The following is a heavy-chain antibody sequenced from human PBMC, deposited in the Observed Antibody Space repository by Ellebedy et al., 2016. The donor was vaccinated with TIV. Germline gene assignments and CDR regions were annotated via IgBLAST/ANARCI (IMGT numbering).Heavy chain of an antibody. V-gene: IGHV4-31*03. Sequence: MPSETLSLTCTVSGDSISSGGYYWGWIRQHPGKGLEWIGSIYYSGETFYNPSLKSRATVSSEKSMNRFSLRLTSVTAADTAVYYCARLRVGASMPTDYWGPGTLVTVSS. D-gene: IGHD1-26*01. CDR2: IYYSGET. CDR1: GDSISSGGYY. J-gene: IGHJ4*01. CDR3: ARLRVGASMPTDY.